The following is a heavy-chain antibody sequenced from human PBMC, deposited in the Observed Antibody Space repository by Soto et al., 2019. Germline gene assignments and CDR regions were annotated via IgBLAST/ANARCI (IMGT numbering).Heavy chain of an antibody. D-gene: IGHD3-10*01. J-gene: IGHJ6*02. CDR3: ARDRVTMVRGVIQTYGMDV. CDR2: IWYDGSNK. CDR1: GFTFSSYG. V-gene: IGHV3-33*01. Sequence: GGSLRLSCAASGFTFSSYGMHWVRQAPGKGLEWVAVIWYDGSNKYYADSVKGRFTISRDNSKNTLYLQMNSLRAEDTAVYYCARDRVTMVRGVIQTYGMDVWGQGTTVTVSS.